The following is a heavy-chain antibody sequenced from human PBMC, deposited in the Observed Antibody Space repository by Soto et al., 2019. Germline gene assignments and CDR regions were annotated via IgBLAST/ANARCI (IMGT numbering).Heavy chain of an antibody. V-gene: IGHV4-34*01. CDR2: INHSGST. CDR1: GGSFSGYY. Sequence: SETLSLTCAVYGGSFSGYYWSWIRQPPGKGLEWIGEINHSGSTNYNPSLKSRVTISADTSKNQFSLKLSSVTAADTAVYYCARVSGITIFGVVIAPNYYYYMDVWGKGTTVTVSS. J-gene: IGHJ6*03. D-gene: IGHD3-3*01. CDR3: ARVSGITIFGVVIAPNYYYYMDV.